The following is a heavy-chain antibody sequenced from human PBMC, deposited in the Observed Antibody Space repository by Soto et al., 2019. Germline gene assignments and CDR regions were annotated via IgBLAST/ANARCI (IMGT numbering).Heavy chain of an antibody. CDR2: TYYRSKWYN. V-gene: IGHV6-1*01. CDR3: ATVMLIRAHQRQMDL. Sequence: SQTLSLTCGISGDSVSSNRAALNWIRQSPSRGLEWLGRTYYRSKWYNEYAPSLKSRMTINSDTSKNQFSLQLNSVTPEATAVYYCATVMLIRAHQRQMDLWGQGTPVTVSS. D-gene: IGHD3-10*01. CDR1: GDSVSSNRAA. J-gene: IGHJ6*01.